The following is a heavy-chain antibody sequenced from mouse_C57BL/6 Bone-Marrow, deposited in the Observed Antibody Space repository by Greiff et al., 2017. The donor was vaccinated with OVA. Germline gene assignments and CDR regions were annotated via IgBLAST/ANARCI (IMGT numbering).Heavy chain of an antibody. CDR1: GYAFSSSW. CDR3: ATYYSNYEKGDY. D-gene: IGHD2-5*01. V-gene: IGHV1-82*01. Sequence: VQLQQSGPELVKPGASVKLSCKASGYAFSSSWMNWVKQRPGKGLEWIGRVYPGDGDTNYNGKFKGKATLTADKSSSTAYMQLSSLTSEDSAVYFCATYYSNYEKGDYWGQGTTLTVSS. CDR2: VYPGDGDT. J-gene: IGHJ2*01.